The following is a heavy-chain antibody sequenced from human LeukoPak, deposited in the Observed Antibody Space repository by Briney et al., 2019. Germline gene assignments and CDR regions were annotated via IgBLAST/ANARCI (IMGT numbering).Heavy chain of an antibody. CDR3: ARGDGAAAGTTAFDL. V-gene: IGHV4-34*01. CDR2: INHSRST. D-gene: IGHD6-13*01. CDR1: GGSFSGYY. J-gene: IGHJ3*01. Sequence: SETLSLTCAVYGGSFSGYYWSWIRQPPGKGLEWMWEINHSRSTNYNPSLKSRVTISVDTSKNQFSLKLSSVTAADPAVYYCARGDGAAAGTTAFDLWRQATMVTVSS.